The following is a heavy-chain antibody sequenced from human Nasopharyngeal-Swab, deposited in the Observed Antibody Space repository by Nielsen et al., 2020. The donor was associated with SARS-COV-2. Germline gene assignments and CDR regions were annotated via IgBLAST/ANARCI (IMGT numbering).Heavy chain of an antibody. CDR3: VRHRGATTEIFDY. CDR1: GFAFGDHY. CDR2: INSSASMR. J-gene: IGHJ4*02. D-gene: IGHD1-26*01. V-gene: IGHV3-11*01. Sequence: GESLKISCVASGFAFGDHYMSWIRQAPGKGLEWISYINSSASMRDFADSVKGRFAISRDNIKNSLYLQMNSLRAEDTAVYYCVRHRGATTEIFDYWGQGTLVTVSS.